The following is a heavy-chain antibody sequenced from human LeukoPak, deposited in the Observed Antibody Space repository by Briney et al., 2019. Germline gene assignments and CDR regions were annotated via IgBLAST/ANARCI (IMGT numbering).Heavy chain of an antibody. CDR2: ISGSGGST. CDR3: AELGITMIGGV. D-gene: IGHD3-10*02. J-gene: IGHJ6*04. CDR1: GFTFSNYA. Sequence: GGSLRLSCAASGFTFSNYAMNWVRQAPGKGLEWVSAISGSGGSTYYADSVKGRFTISRDNAKNSLYLQMNSLRAEDTAVYYCAELGITMIGGVWGKGTTVTISS. V-gene: IGHV3-23*01.